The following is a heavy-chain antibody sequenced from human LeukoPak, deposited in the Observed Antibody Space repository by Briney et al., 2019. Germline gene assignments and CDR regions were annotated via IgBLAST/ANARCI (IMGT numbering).Heavy chain of an antibody. CDR3: AREYSSSPWYFDV. D-gene: IGHD6-6*01. CDR2: INPNSGGT. J-gene: IGHJ2*01. CDR1: GYTFTGCY. V-gene: IGHV1-2*06. Sequence: GASVKVSCKASGYTFTGCYMHWVRQAPGQGLEWMGRINPNSGGTNYAQKFQGRVTMTRDTSISTAYTELSRLRSDDTAVYYCAREYSSSPWYFDVWGRGTLVTVSS.